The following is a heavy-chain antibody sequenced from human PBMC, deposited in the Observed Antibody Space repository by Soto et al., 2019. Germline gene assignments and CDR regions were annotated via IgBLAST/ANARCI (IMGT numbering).Heavy chain of an antibody. CDR1: GFTFSDYW. D-gene: IGHD2-8*02. CDR3: ARALTGTFDC. V-gene: IGHV3-74*02. J-gene: IGHJ4*01. CDR2: INSDGSTT. Sequence: EVQLVESGGGLVQPGGSLRLSCSASGFTFSDYWMHWVRQAPGKGLVWVSRINSDGSTTNYADSVKGRFTISRDNAKNTLYLQMDILRVEDTAVYYCARALTGTFDCWGHGALVTVSS.